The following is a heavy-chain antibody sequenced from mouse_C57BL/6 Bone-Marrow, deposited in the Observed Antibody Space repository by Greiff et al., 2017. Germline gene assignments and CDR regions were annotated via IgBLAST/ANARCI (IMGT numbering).Heavy chain of an antibody. CDR3: ARQDGNEDFDH. CDR2: ILNGGGST. CDR1: GFPFSAFY. J-gene: IGHJ2*01. Sequence: KLVESGGGLVQPGGSLKLSCAASGFPFSAFYMYWVPQPPEKRLAWVASILNGGGSTYYPDPVKGRLTISRENAKNTLYLQMSRLKSEDTAMYYCARQDGNEDFDHWGQGTTLTVSS. D-gene: IGHD2-1*01. V-gene: IGHV5-12*01.